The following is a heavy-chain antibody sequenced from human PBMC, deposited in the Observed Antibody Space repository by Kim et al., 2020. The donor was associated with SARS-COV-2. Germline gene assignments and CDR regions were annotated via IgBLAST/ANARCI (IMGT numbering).Heavy chain of an antibody. J-gene: IGHJ4*02. Sequence: SVKGRFTIPRDNPKNTRDLQMNSLRAEDTAVYYCARDLGSRNWNYTPGPYWGQGTLVTVSS. D-gene: IGHD1-7*01. V-gene: IGHV3-30*01. CDR3: ARDLGSRNWNYTPGPY.